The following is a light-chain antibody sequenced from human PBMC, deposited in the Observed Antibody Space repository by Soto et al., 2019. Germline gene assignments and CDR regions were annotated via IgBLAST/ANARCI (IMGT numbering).Light chain of an antibody. CDR1: QRVSTT. V-gene: IGKV3-15*01. CDR3: QQYNNWWA. J-gene: IGKJ1*01. Sequence: IFMTLSPSTLNASPGQSPALSCRGSQRVSTTVAWYHQKPGQAPRLLVYGASTRATGIPARSSGSGAGTDFNLTITSLQSEEFGAYFCQQYNNWWAFG. CDR2: GAS.